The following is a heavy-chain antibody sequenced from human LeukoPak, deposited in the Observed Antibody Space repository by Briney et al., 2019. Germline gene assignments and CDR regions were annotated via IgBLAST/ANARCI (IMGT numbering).Heavy chain of an antibody. Sequence: SETLSLTCSVSNGSIRTYYWSWIRQSPGQGLEWIGNIYYRGDINYNPSLKSRVIISIDTSKNQFSLKVTSLTAADTAVYYCATNKDWAEADWGQGTLVIVSS. CDR3: ATNKDWAEAD. CDR1: NGSIRTYY. D-gene: IGHD3/OR15-3a*01. J-gene: IGHJ4*02. CDR2: IYYRGDI. V-gene: IGHV4-59*03.